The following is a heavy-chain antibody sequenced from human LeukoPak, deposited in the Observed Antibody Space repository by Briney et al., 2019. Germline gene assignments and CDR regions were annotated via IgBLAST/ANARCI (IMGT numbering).Heavy chain of an antibody. CDR1: GYTFTMYG. CDR3: ARAFHYYDSSSYYEDY. V-gene: IGHV1-18*01. CDR2: ISGYNGNT. Sequence: ASVKVSCKASGYTFTMYGVSWVRQAPGQGLEWMGWISGYNGNTNYAQKLQDRVTMTRDTSTGTAYMELRSLTSDDTAVYYCARAFHYYDSSSYYEDYWGQGTLVTVSS. D-gene: IGHD3-22*01. J-gene: IGHJ4*02.